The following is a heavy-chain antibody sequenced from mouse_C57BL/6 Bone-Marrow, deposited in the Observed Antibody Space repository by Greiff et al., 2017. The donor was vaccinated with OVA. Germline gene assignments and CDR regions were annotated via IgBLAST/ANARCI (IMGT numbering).Heavy chain of an antibody. CDR1: GYSFTGYY. CDR3: ARDYGSSTGFAY. D-gene: IGHD1-1*01. CDR2: INPSTGGT. Sequence: VHVKQSGPELVKPGASVKISCKASGYSFTGYYMNWVKQSPEKSLEWIGEINPSTGGTTYNQKFKAKATLTVDKSSSTAYMQLKSLTSEDSAVYYCARDYGSSTGFAYWGQGTLVTVSA. V-gene: IGHV1-42*01. J-gene: IGHJ3*01.